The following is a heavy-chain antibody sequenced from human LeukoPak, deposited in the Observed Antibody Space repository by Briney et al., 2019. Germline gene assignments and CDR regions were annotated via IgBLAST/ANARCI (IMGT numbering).Heavy chain of an antibody. CDR1: GFTYSHYG. D-gene: IGHD4-11*01. CDR2: IWSDGTEK. CDR3: ARDAERGFDYSNSLKY. J-gene: IGHJ4*02. V-gene: IGHV3-33*08. Sequence: GGSLRLSCTASGFTYSHYGMHWVRQAPGKGLEWVAVIWSDGTEKHYSDAVKGRSTISRDNFGNTLYLQMNSLRGDDTAVYYCARDAERGFDYSNSLKYWGQGTLVTVSS.